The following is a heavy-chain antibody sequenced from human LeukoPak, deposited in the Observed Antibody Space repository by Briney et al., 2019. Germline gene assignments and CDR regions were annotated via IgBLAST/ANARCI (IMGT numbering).Heavy chain of an antibody. V-gene: IGHV1-2*02. CDR3: ARTPRYSSGPIDY. J-gene: IGHJ4*02. CDR2: INPNSGGT. D-gene: IGHD6-19*01. Sequence: GASVKVSCKASGYTFTGYYIHWVRQAPGQGLEWMGWINPNSGGTNYAQKFQGRVTMTRDTSISTAYMELSRLRSDDTAVYYCARTPRYSSGPIDYWGQGTLVTVSS. CDR1: GYTFTGYY.